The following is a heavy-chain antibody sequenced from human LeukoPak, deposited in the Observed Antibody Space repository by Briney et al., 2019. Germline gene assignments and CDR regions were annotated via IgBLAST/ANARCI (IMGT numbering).Heavy chain of an antibody. J-gene: IGHJ3*02. CDR1: GFTFSNHG. V-gene: IGHV3-7*03. CDR3: AKASTRSFSSGYYGDAFDI. Sequence: GGTLRLSCATSGFTFSNHGMNWVRQAPGKGLEWVANIKQDGSEKYYVDSVKGRFTTSRDNAKNSLYLQMNSLRAEDMALYYCAKASTRSFSSGYYGDAFDIWGQGTMVSVSS. D-gene: IGHD6-19*01. CDR2: IKQDGSEK.